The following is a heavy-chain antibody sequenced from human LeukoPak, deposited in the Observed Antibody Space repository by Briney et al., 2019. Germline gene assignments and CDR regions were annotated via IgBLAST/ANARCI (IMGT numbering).Heavy chain of an antibody. J-gene: IGHJ6*02. CDR2: ISWDGGST. CDR3: AKDIISSGYSYGYRYYYGMDV. D-gene: IGHD5-18*01. Sequence: GGSLRLSCAASGFTFDDYAMHWVRQAPGKGLEWVSLISWDGGSTYYAGSVKGRFTISRDNSKNSLYLQMNSLRAEDTALYYCAKDIISSGYSYGYRYYYGMDVWGQGTTVTVSS. CDR1: GFTFDDYA. V-gene: IGHV3-43D*03.